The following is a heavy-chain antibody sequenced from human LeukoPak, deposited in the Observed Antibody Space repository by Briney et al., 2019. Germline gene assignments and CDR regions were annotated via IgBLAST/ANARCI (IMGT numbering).Heavy chain of an antibody. Sequence: GGSLRLSCAVSGFTFSSYSMKWVRQAPGKGVEWVSSISCSSSYIYYADSVKGRFHISRDNAKNSLYLQINSLRAEDTAVYYCAIAAKYYYGSETDYSFNYWGQGTLVTVSS. CDR2: ISCSSSYI. D-gene: IGHD3-10*01. CDR1: GFTFSSYS. CDR3: AIAAKYYYGSETDYSFNY. J-gene: IGHJ4*02. V-gene: IGHV3-21*01.